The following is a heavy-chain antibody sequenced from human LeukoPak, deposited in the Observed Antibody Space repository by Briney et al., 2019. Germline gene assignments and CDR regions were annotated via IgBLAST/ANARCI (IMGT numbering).Heavy chain of an antibody. CDR1: GYTFTSYG. V-gene: IGHV1-69*13. D-gene: IGHD2-2*01. CDR3: ARDSGGRVVPAAMGR. J-gene: IGHJ4*02. Sequence: GASVKVSCKASGYTFTSYGISWVRQAPGQGLEWMGGIIPIFGTANYAQKFQGRVTITADESTSTAYMELSSLRSEDTAVYYCARDSGGRVVPAAMGRWGQGTLVTVSS. CDR2: IIPIFGTA.